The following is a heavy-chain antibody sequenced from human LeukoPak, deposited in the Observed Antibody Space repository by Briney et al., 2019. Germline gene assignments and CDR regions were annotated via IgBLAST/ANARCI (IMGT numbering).Heavy chain of an antibody. J-gene: IGHJ4*02. D-gene: IGHD3-22*01. CDR3: AKSYIHYYDSSGYSYIFDY. V-gene: IGHV3-23*01. CDR1: GFTFSSYA. Sequence: GGSLRLSCAASGFTFSSYAMSWVRQAPGKGLEWVSAISGSGGSTYYADSVKGRFTISRDHSKNTLYLQMNSLRAEDTAVYYCAKSYIHYYDSSGYSYIFDYWGQGTLVTVSP. CDR2: ISGSGGST.